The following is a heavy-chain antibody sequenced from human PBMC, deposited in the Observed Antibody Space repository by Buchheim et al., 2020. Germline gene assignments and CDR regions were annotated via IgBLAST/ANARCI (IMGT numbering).Heavy chain of an antibody. CDR1: GGSFSGYY. CDR3: ARGRGQQLVLRGYYYYYYMDG. CDR2: INHSGST. J-gene: IGHJ6*03. D-gene: IGHD6-13*01. V-gene: IGHV4-34*01. Sequence: QVQLQQWGAGLLKPSETLSLTCAVYGGSFSGYYWSWIRQPPGKGLEWIGEINHSGSTNYNPSLKSRVTISVDTSKNQFSLKLSSVTAADTAVYYCARGRGQQLVLRGYYYYYYMDGWGKGTT.